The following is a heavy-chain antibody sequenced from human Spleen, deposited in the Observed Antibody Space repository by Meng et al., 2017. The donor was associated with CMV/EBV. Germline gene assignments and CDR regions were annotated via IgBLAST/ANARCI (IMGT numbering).Heavy chain of an antibody. J-gene: IGHJ4*02. V-gene: IGHV3-48*03. Sequence: GESLKISCAASGFTFSSYEVNWVRQAPGKGLEWVSYISRSGTKYYADSVKGRFTIFRDNAKNSLRLQMNSLRVEDTAVYYCVKLFDFWGQGALVTVSS. CDR2: ISRSGTK. CDR1: GFTFSSYE. CDR3: VKLFDF.